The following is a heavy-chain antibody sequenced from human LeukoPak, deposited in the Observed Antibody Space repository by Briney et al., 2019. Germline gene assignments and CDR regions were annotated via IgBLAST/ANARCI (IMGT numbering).Heavy chain of an antibody. Sequence: ASVKVSCKASRYTFTDYDINWVRQATGQGFEWMGWMDPNSGDTGYAQRFQGRVTMTRDTSESTAYMELSSLRSDDTAVYYCARWASGWFPFDYWGQGTLVTVSS. CDR1: RYTFTDYD. V-gene: IGHV1-8*01. CDR3: ARWASGWFPFDY. CDR2: MDPNSGDT. D-gene: IGHD3-10*01. J-gene: IGHJ4*02.